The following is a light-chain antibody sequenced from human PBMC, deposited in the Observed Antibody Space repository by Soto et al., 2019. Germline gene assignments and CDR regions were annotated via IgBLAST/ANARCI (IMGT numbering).Light chain of an antibody. CDR1: QSISDT. CDR3: QQYGSSLIT. J-gene: IGKJ5*01. V-gene: IGKV3-20*01. Sequence: EIVLTQSPGTLSLSPGERATLSCRASQSISDTLAWYQQKPGQAPRLLIYGASSRATGIPDRFSGSGSGTDFTLTISRLEPEDFAVYYCQQYGSSLITFGQGTRLEIK. CDR2: GAS.